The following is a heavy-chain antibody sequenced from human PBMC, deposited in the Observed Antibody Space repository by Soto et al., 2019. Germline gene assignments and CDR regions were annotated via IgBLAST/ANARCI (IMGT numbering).Heavy chain of an antibody. J-gene: IGHJ6*03. CDR1: GFTFSSYD. CDR2: IGTAGDT. Sequence: GGSLRLSCAASGFTFSSYDMHWVRQATGKGLEWVSAIGTAGDTYYPGSVKGRFTISRENAKNSLYLQMNSLRAGDTAVYYCARGPDIVLTGAYMDVWGKGTTVTVSS. CDR3: ARGPDIVLTGAYMDV. V-gene: IGHV3-13*01. D-gene: IGHD2-8*01.